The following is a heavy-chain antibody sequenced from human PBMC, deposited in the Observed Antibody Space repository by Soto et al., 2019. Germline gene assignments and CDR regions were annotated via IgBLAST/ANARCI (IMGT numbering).Heavy chain of an antibody. D-gene: IGHD3-22*01. V-gene: IGHV3-30-3*01. CDR1: GFTFSSYA. CDR2: ISYDGSNK. CDR3: ARDSYYDSSGYGRPDY. Sequence: LRLSCAASGFTFSSYAMHWVRQAPGKGLEWVAVISYDGSNKYYADSVKGRFTISRDNSKNTLYLQMNSLRAEDTAVYYCARDSYYDSSGYGRPDYWGQGTQVTVSS. J-gene: IGHJ4*02.